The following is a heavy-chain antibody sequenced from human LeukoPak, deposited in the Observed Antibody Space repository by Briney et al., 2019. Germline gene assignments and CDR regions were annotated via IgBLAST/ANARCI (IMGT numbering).Heavy chain of an antibody. Sequence: GGSLRLSCAASGFTFSSYGMHWVRQAPGKGLEWVAVIRYDGSNKYYADSVKGRFTISRDNSKNTLYLKMNSLRAEDTAVYYCASPLTPGGYYDCMDVWGQGTTVTVSS. CDR3: ASPLTPGGYYDCMDV. CDR2: IRYDGSNK. J-gene: IGHJ6*02. D-gene: IGHD3-10*01. V-gene: IGHV3-33*01. CDR1: GFTFSSYG.